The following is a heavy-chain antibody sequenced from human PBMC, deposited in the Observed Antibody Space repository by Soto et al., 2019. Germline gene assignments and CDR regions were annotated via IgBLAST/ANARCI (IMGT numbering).Heavy chain of an antibody. Sequence: QVQLQESGPGLVKPSGTLSLTCAVSGGSIKTSNWWSWVRQPPGKGLEWIGEVYHSGSTNYNPSFKSRVAMSVDKSKNQFSLKLNSVTAADTGLYYCARTSTSGTRFDYWGQGSLVTVSS. D-gene: IGHD1-1*01. V-gene: IGHV4-4*02. J-gene: IGHJ4*02. CDR3: ARTSTSGTRFDY. CDR1: GGSIKTSNW. CDR2: VYHSGST.